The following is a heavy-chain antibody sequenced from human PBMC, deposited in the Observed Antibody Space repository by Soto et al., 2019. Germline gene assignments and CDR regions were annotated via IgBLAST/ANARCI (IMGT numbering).Heavy chain of an antibody. J-gene: IGHJ5*02. Sequence: SVTLSLTCTATGDSITSTDYYWGWIRQPPGKGLEWVASIYYIGSTYHNPSLKSRVTISVDTSKNQFSLKVTSVTAADTAVYSCPRPWRTVYRTVFGVVLGWLGPCDKGPLVTVST. D-gene: IGHD3-3*01. CDR2: IYYIGST. CDR1: GDSITSTDYY. V-gene: IGHV4-39*01. CDR3: PRPWRTVYRTVFGVVLGWLGP.